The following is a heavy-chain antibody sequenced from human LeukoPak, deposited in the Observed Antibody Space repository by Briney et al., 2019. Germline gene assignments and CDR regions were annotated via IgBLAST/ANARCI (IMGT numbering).Heavy chain of an antibody. D-gene: IGHD6-25*01. J-gene: IGHJ3*02. CDR2: IYYSGST. Sequence: SETLSLTCTVSGGSISSSSYYWGWIRQPPGKGLEWIGSIYYSGSTYYNPSLKSRVTISVDTSKNQFSLKLSSVTAADTAVYYCARDTYLEGSSGDAFDIWGQGTMVTVSS. CDR1: GGSISSSSYY. CDR3: ARDTYLEGSSGDAFDI. V-gene: IGHV4-39*07.